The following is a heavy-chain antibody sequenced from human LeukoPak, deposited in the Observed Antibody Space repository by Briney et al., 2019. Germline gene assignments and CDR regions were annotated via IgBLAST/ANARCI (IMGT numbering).Heavy chain of an antibody. Sequence: ASVKVSCKASGGTFSSYAISWVRQAPGQGLEWMGGIIPIFGTANYAQRFQGRVTITTDESTSTAYMELSSLRSEDTAVYYCARAGGYYYDLWGQGTLVTVSS. J-gene: IGHJ4*02. CDR1: GGTFSSYA. V-gene: IGHV1-69*05. CDR2: IIPIFGTA. D-gene: IGHD3-22*01. CDR3: ARAGGYYYDL.